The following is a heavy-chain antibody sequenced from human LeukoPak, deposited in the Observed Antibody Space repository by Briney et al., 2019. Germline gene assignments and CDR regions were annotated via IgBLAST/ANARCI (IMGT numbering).Heavy chain of an antibody. D-gene: IGHD3-3*02. CDR2: INPNSGGT. V-gene: IGHV1-2*02. J-gene: IGHJ4*02. CDR1: GYTFTGYY. Sequence: ASVKVSCKASGYTFTGYYMHWVRQAPGQGLEWMGWINPNSGGTNYAQKFQGRVTMTRDTSISTAYMELSRLRSDDTAVSYCARDLNIFGVVSYYFDYWGQGTLVTVSS. CDR3: ARDLNIFGVVSYYFDY.